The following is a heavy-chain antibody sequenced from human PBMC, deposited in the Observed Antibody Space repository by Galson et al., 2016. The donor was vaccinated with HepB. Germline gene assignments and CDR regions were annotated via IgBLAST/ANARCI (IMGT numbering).Heavy chain of an antibody. Sequence: SVKVSCKASGYTFTAYYIHWVRQAPGQGLQWMGWINPNSGDTNYAQRFQRWVTMTRDTSINTAYMELNRLRSDDTAVYYCARVRASGVPPKTAYGMDVWGQGTTVTVSS. CDR3: ARVRASGVPPKTAYGMDV. CDR2: INPNSGDT. D-gene: IGHD3-3*01. CDR1: GYTFTAYY. J-gene: IGHJ6*02. V-gene: IGHV1-2*04.